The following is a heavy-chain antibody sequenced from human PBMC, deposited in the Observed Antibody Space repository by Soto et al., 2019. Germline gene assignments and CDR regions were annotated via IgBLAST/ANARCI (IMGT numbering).Heavy chain of an antibody. V-gene: IGHV3-33*01. CDR1: GFTFSSYG. CDR2: IWYDGSNK. J-gene: IGHJ4*02. Sequence: HPGGSLRLSCAASGFTFSSYGMHWVRQAPGKGLEWVAVIWYDGSNKYYADSVKGRFTISRDNSKNTLYLQMNSLRAEDTAVYYCARELHDFWSGSSSQYYFDYWGQGTLVTVSS. D-gene: IGHD3-3*01. CDR3: ARELHDFWSGSSSQYYFDY.